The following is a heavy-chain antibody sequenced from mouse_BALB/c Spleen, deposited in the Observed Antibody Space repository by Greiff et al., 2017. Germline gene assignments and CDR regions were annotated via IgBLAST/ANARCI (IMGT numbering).Heavy chain of an antibody. J-gene: IGHJ3*01. D-gene: IGHD1-2*01. CDR1: GFSLTSFG. CDR2: IWAGGST. V-gene: IGHV2-9*02. CDR3: ARERDTAAFAY. Sequence: QVQLKESGPGLVAPSQSLSITCTVSGFSLTSFGVHWVRQPPGKGLEWRGVIWAGGSTNFNSALMSRLSISKDNSKSQVFLKMNSLQTDDTAMYYCARERDTAAFAYWGQGNLVTVSA.